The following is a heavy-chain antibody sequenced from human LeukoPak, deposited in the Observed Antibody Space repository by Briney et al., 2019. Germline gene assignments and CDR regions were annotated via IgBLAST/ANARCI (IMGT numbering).Heavy chain of an antibody. CDR1: GVTVSSNY. CDR2: IYGSGDT. J-gene: IGHJ4*02. V-gene: IGHV3-66*01. CDR3: ARMRWGLRRGYFDY. D-gene: IGHD5/OR15-5a*01. Sequence: GGSLRLSCAAAGVTVSSNYMSLVRQAPGKGLEWVSIIYGSGDTCYADSVKGRFTISRDNSKNTLYLQMNSLRAEDTAVYYCARMRWGLRRGYFDYWGQGTLVTVSS.